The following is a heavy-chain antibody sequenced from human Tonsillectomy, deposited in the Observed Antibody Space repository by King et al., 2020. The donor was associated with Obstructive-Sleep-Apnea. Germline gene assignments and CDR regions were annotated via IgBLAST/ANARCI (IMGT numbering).Heavy chain of an antibody. Sequence: VQLVESGGGLVQPGGSLRLSCAASGFTFSYYSMNWGRQAPGKGLEWISYISSSTSAIYYADSVKGLFTISSENAKNSLYLQLNSLRADDTAMYYCASGSAPAFSHYVMDVWGQGTMVTVSS. V-gene: IGHV3-48*04. D-gene: IGHD3-10*01. CDR2: ISSSTSAI. CDR1: GFTFSYYS. CDR3: ASGSAPAFSHYVMDV. J-gene: IGHJ6*02.